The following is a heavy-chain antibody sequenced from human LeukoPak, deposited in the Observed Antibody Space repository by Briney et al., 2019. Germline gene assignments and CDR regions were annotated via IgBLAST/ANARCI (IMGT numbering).Heavy chain of an antibody. CDR1: GGSISSYF. D-gene: IGHD6-13*01. CDR3: ARGGSLSNAFDI. CDR2: IYTSGST. V-gene: IGHV4-4*07. Sequence: SETLSLTCSVSGGSISSYFWSWIRQPAGKGLEWIGRIYTSGSTNYNPSPKSRVTMSVDTSRNQFSLRLNSVTAADTAVYYCARGGSLSNAFDIWGQGTMVTVSS. J-gene: IGHJ3*02.